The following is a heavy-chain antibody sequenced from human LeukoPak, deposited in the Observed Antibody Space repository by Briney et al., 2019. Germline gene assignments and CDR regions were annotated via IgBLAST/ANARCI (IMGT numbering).Heavy chain of an antibody. V-gene: IGHV4-39*01. J-gene: IGHJ5*02. Sequence: SETLSLTCTVSGGAMSSRGYYWGWIRQPPGKGLEWITSIYYSGSTYYNPSLKSRVTISVDTSKNQLSLKLSSLTAADTAVYYCARHEYSGNYYGLSWYDPWGQRTLVTVSS. CDR1: GGAMSSRGYY. CDR2: IYYSGST. CDR3: ARHEYSGNYYGLSWYDP. D-gene: IGHD1-26*01.